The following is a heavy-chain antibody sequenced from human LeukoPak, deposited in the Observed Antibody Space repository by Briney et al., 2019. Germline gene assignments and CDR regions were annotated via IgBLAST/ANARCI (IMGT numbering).Heavy chain of an antibody. CDR1: GFTVSSNY. CDR2: IYSGGST. J-gene: IGHJ4*02. CDR3: ARQKGDVTGYYPYYFDY. D-gene: IGHD3-9*01. V-gene: IGHV3-66*04. Sequence: GGSLRLSCAASGFTVSSNYMSWVRQAPGKGLEWVSVIYSGGSTYYADSVKGRFTISRDNSKNTLYLQMNSLRAEDTAVYYCARQKGDVTGYYPYYFDYWGQGTLVTVSS.